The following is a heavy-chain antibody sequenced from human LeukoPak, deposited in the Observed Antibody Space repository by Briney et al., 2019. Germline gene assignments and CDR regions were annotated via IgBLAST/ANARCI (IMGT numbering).Heavy chain of an antibody. CDR1: GYTFTSYG. D-gene: IGHD3-9*01. V-gene: IGHV1-18*01. CDR2: ISAYNGNT. CDR3: ARDQEYDILTGYYPSHFDY. J-gene: IGHJ4*02. Sequence: ASVKVSCKASGYTFTSYGISWVRQAPGQGLEWMGWISAYNGNTNYAQKLQGRVTMTTDTSTSTAYMELRSLRSDDTAVYYCARDQEYDILTGYYPSHFDYWGQGTLVTVSS.